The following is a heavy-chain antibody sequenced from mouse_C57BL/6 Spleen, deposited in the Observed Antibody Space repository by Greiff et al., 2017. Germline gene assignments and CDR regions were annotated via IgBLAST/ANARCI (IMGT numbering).Heavy chain of an antibody. CDR2: IYPGSGST. V-gene: IGHV1-55*01. CDR3: ARFHSSSLYYAMDY. D-gene: IGHD1-1*01. CDR1: GYTFTSYW. Sequence: QVQLQQPGAELVKPGASVKMSCKASGYTFTSYWITWVKQRPGQGLEWIGDIYPGSGSTNYNEKFKSKATLTVDTSSSTASMQLSSLTSEESAVYDGARFHSSSLYYAMDYWGQGTSVTVSS. J-gene: IGHJ4*01.